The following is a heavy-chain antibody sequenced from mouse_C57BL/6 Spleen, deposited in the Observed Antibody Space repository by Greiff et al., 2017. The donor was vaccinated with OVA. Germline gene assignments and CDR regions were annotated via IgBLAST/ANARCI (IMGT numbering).Heavy chain of an antibody. J-gene: IGHJ2*01. CDR2: IDPETGGT. Sequence: QVQLQQSGAELVRPGASVTLSCKASGYTFTDYEMHWVKQTPVHGLEWIGAIDPETGGTAYNQKFKGKAILTADKSSSTAYMELRSLTSVNSAVYYCTRGDTTVVNYFDYWGQGTTLTVSS. V-gene: IGHV1-15*01. CDR1: GYTFTDYE. D-gene: IGHD1-1*01. CDR3: TRGDTTVVNYFDY.